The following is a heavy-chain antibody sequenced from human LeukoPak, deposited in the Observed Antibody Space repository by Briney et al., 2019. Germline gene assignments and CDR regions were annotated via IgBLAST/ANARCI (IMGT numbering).Heavy chain of an antibody. D-gene: IGHD3-22*01. CDR3: ARESESYDSSGSTFNY. CDR2: IRYDGGNK. V-gene: IGHV3-30*02. J-gene: IGHJ4*02. Sequence: GGSLRLSCAVSGFTFSSYGMHWVRQAPGKGLEWVAFIRYDGGNKFYADSVMGRFTISRDNSKNTLFLQMNSLRAEDTAVYYCARESESYDSSGSTFNYWGQGTLVTVSS. CDR1: GFTFSSYG.